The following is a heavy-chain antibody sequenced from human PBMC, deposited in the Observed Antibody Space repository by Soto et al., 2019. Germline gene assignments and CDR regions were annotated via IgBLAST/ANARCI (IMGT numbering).Heavy chain of an antibody. Sequence: GGSLRLSCAASGFTFRSYSMNWVRQAPGKGLEWISYISSSSSTISYGDSVTGRVAISRDNARNSLSLQMNSLRDEDTAVYYCARLRIVTGGEAFDIWGQGTMVTVSS. CDR1: GFTFRSYS. CDR3: ARLRIVTGGEAFDI. V-gene: IGHV3-48*02. CDR2: ISSSSSTI. D-gene: IGHD3-22*01. J-gene: IGHJ3*02.